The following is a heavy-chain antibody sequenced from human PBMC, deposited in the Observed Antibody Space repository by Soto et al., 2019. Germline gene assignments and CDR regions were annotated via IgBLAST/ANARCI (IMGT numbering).Heavy chain of an antibody. CDR1: GGTFSSYA. V-gene: IGHV1-2*02. CDR2: INPNSGGT. J-gene: IGHJ6*02. CDR3: AREVIAARPDYYYGMDV. D-gene: IGHD6-6*01. Sequence: QVQLVQSGAEVKKPGSSVKVSCKASGGTFSSYAISWVRQAPGQGLEWMGWINPNSGGTNYAQKFQGRVTMTRDTSISTAYMELSRLRSDDTAVYYCAREVIAARPDYYYGMDVWGQGTTVTVSS.